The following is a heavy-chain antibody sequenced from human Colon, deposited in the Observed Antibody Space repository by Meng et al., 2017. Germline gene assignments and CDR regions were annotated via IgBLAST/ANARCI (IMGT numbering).Heavy chain of an antibody. CDR1: GFTFSSYG. V-gene: IGHV3-33*01. Sequence: GESLKISCAASGFTFSSYGMHWVRQAPGKGLEWVAVIWYDGSNKYYADSVKGRFTISRDNSKNTLYLQMNSLRAEVTAVYYCARELLWFGEQNDAFDIWGQGTMVTVSS. CDR3: ARELLWFGEQNDAFDI. J-gene: IGHJ3*02. D-gene: IGHD3-10*01. CDR2: IWYDGSNK.